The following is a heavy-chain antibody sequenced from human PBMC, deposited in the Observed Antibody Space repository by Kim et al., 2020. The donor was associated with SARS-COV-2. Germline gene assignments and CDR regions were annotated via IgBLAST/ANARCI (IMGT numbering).Heavy chain of an antibody. J-gene: IGHJ3*02. D-gene: IGHD4-4*01. CDR3: AKGSNYVSAFDI. CDR2: IYYSGST. CDR1: GGSISSGGYY. Sequence: SETLSLTCTVSGGSISSGGYYWSWIRQHPGKGLEWIGYIYYSGSTYYNPSLKSRVTISVDTSKNQFSLKLNSVTAADTAVYYCAKGSNYVSAFDIWGQGTMVTVSS. V-gene: IGHV4-31*03.